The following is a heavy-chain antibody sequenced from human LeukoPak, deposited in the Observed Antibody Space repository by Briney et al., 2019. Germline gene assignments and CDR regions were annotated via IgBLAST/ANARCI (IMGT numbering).Heavy chain of an antibody. CDR1: GYTFTTYA. D-gene: IGHD6-13*01. J-gene: IGHJ4*02. CDR3: ARGSSSWPYYFDY. Sequence: ASVKVSCKASGYTFTTYAAHWGRQAPGQGLEWMGWINAGNGDTKYSQNFQDRVTITSDTSASTAYMELSSLRSEDTAVYYCARGSSSWPYYFDYWGQGTLVTVSS. V-gene: IGHV1-3*01. CDR2: INAGNGDT.